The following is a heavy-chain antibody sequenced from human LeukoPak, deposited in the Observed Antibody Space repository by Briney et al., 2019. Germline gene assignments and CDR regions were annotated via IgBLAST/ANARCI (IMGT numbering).Heavy chain of an antibody. Sequence: RASVKVSCKASGYTFTSYGISWVRQDPGQGLEWMGWISAYNGNTNYAQKLQGRVTMTTDTSTSTAYMELRSLRSDDTAVYYCARVGADYDFWSGYFVGEGFDPWGQGTLVTVSS. CDR3: ARVGADYDFWSGYFVGEGFDP. CDR2: ISAYNGNT. D-gene: IGHD3-3*01. V-gene: IGHV1-18*01. CDR1: GYTFTSYG. J-gene: IGHJ5*02.